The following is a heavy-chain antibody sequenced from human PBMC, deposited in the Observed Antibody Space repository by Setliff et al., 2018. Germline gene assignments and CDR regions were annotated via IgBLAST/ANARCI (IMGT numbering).Heavy chain of an antibody. CDR2: INIGGGSA. D-gene: IGHD2-15*01. Sequence: ASVKVSCKASGYTFTNYSMYWLRQAPGQGPEWMGIINIGGGSASYAQKFQDRVTITADISTTTVFMEMSSLRSDDTAVYYCARDGGYCSGGSCYSFDYWGPGTPVTVSS. CDR3: ARDGGYCSGGSCYSFDY. V-gene: IGHV1-46*01. J-gene: IGHJ4*02. CDR1: GYTFTNYS.